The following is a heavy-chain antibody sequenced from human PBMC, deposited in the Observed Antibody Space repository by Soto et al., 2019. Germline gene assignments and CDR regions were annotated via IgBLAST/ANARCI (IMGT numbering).Heavy chain of an antibody. J-gene: IGHJ5*02. CDR3: AKATGRLLEWLFNWFDP. D-gene: IGHD3-3*01. V-gene: IGHV3-9*01. CDR2: ISWNSGSI. Sequence: PGGSLRLSCAASGFTFDDYAMHWVRQAPGKGLEWVSGISWNSGSIGYADSVKGRFTISRDNAKNSLYLQMNSLRAEDTALYYCAKATGRLLEWLFNWFDPWGQGTLVTVSS. CDR1: GFTFDDYA.